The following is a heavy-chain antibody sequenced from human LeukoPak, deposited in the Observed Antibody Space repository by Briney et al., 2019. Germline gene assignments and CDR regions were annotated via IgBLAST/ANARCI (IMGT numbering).Heavy chain of an antibody. CDR1: GFTFSNAW. V-gene: IGHV3-15*01. Sequence: PGGSLRLSCAASGFTFSNAWMSWVRRAPGKGLEWVGRIKSKTDGGTTDYAAPVKGRFTISRDDSKNTLYLQMNSLKTEDTAVYYCTTGPLLLGYCSSTSCYTRGGVRMYYFDYWGQGTLVTVSS. CDR2: IKSKTDGGTT. D-gene: IGHD2-2*02. CDR3: TTGPLLLGYCSSTSCYTRGGVRMYYFDY. J-gene: IGHJ4*02.